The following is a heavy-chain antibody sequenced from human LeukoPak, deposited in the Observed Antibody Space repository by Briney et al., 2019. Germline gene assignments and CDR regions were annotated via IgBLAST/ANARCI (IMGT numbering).Heavy chain of an antibody. Sequence: SETLSLTCAVYGGSFSGYYWSWIRQPPGKGLEWIGEINHSGSTNYNPSLKSRVTISVDTSKNQFSLKLSSVTAADTAVYYCARGTRASGGYSHGYLGIKSHNWFDPWGQGTLVTVPS. CDR3: ARGTRASGGYSHGYLGIKSHNWFDP. CDR2: INHSGST. V-gene: IGHV4-34*01. D-gene: IGHD5-18*01. CDR1: GGSFSGYY. J-gene: IGHJ5*02.